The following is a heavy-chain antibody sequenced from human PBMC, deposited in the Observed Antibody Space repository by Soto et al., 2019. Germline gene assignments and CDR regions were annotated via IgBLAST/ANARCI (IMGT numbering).Heavy chain of an antibody. CDR1: GFPFDSSG. CDR3: ARAHSTGWHDFEY. CDR2: IGFAGNNK. V-gene: IGHV3-33*01. J-gene: IGHJ4*02. Sequence: GGSLRLSCVASGFPFDSSGIHWVRRAPGKGLEWVATIGFAGNNKYYADSVKGRFTISRDNSNNTLYLHINSLKVDDTAMYYCARAHSTGWHDFEYWGPGTLVTVSS. D-gene: IGHD6-19*01.